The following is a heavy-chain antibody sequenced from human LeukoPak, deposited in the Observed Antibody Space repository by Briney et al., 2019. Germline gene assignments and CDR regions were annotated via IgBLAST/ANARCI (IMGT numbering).Heavy chain of an antibody. D-gene: IGHD1-26*01. J-gene: IGHJ6*03. CDR3: ARDPYSGSYGDYYYYYMDV. Sequence: PGGSLRLSCAASGFTFSDYYISWIRQAPGKGLEWISYISRSGGTIYYADSVKGRFTISRDNAKNSLYLQMNSLRDEDTAVYYCARDPYSGSYGDYYYYYMDVWGKGTTVTISS. CDR1: GFTFSDYY. CDR2: ISRSGGTI. V-gene: IGHV3-11*04.